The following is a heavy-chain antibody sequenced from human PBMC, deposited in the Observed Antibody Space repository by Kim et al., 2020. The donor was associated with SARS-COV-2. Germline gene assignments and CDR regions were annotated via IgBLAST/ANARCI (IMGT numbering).Heavy chain of an antibody. CDR3: ARGDTYCSGGSCAASDAFDI. D-gene: IGHD2-15*01. CDR2: ISAYSGNT. Sequence: ASVKVSCKASGYTLTSYGISWVRQAPGQGLEWMGWISAYSGNTNYAQKLQGRVTMTTDTSTSTAYMELRSLSSDDTAMYYCARGDTYCSGGSCAASDAFDIWGQGTMVSVSS. CDR1: GYTLTSYG. V-gene: IGHV1-18*01. J-gene: IGHJ3*02.